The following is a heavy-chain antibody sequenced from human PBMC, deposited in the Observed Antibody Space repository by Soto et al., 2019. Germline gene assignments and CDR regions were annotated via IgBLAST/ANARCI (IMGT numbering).Heavy chain of an antibody. CDR1: GFTLSDYY. CDR3: ARADRSGDRCYIND. D-gene: IGHD2-15*01. CDR2: TRDKSYSYTT. Sequence: EVQLVESGGGLVQPGGSLRLSCAVSGFTLSDYYMDWVRQAPGKGLEWVGRTRDKSYSYTTEYAASVKDRFTISRDDSMQSVYLQMNRLRTEDTAVYYCARADRSGDRCYINDWGQGTLVTVSS. J-gene: IGHJ4*02. V-gene: IGHV3-72*01.